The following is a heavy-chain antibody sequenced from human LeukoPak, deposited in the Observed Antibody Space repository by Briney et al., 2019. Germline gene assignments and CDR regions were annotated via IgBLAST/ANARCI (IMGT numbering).Heavy chain of an antibody. Sequence: GRSLRLSCAASGFTFSSYGMHWVRQAPGKGLEWVEVIWYDGSNKYYADSVKGRFTISRDNSKNTLYLQMNSLRAEDTAVYYCAKGSAKQLAALDVWGKGTTVTVSS. CDR2: IWYDGSNK. D-gene: IGHD6-6*01. V-gene: IGHV3-33*06. CDR3: AKGSAKQLAALDV. CDR1: GFTFSSYG. J-gene: IGHJ6*04.